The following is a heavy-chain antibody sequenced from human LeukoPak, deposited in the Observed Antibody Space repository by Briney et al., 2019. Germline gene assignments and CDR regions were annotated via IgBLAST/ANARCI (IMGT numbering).Heavy chain of an antibody. CDR3: ARSTSSSHFDS. CDR1: GFTCRSCV. J-gene: IGHJ4*02. D-gene: IGHD6-6*01. V-gene: IGHV3-30*15. Sequence: PGRSLRLSRAASGFTCRSCVMHSVRQAPVKGLEWVAAISSDGNNKYYADSVKGRFAISRDNSRNTLYLQMSSLKPEDTTVFYCARSTSSSHFDSWGQGTLVTVSS. CDR2: ISSDGNNK.